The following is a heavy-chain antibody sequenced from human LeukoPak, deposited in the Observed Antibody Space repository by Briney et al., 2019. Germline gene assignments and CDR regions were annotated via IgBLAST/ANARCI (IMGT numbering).Heavy chain of an antibody. Sequence: GRSLRLSCAASGFTFSSYAMHWVRQAPGKGLEWVAVISYDGSNKYYADSVKGRFTISRDNSKNTLYLQMNSLRAEDTAVYYCARAKWGLYWFDPWGQGTLVTVSS. J-gene: IGHJ5*02. CDR2: ISYDGSNK. CDR3: ARAKWGLYWFDP. CDR1: GFTFSSYA. D-gene: IGHD7-27*01. V-gene: IGHV3-30*04.